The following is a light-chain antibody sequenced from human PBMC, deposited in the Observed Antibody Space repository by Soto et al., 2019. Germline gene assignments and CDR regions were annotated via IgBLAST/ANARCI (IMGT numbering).Light chain of an antibody. CDR1: SSVVGGYTY. Sequence: QSVLTQPASVSGSPGQSIAISCTGTSSVVGGYTYVSWYQQHPGKAPKLMIYDVSSRPSGVSDRFSGSKSGNTASLTISGLQSEDEADYYCSSYTSTHSYVFGTGTKVTVL. CDR3: SSYTSTHSYV. J-gene: IGLJ1*01. CDR2: DVS. V-gene: IGLV2-14*01.